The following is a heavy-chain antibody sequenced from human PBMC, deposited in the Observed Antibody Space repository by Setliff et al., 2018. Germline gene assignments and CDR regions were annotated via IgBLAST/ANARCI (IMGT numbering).Heavy chain of an antibody. V-gene: IGHV1-18*01. D-gene: IGHD1-26*01. Sequence: ASVKVSCKASGYIFNTFGINWMRRAPGQGLEWIGWISPYNGDTKYAQNLQGRVTLTTDTSTSTAYVEVRSLRSDDTAVYYCARSPPDRGVGQGHHMDVWGKGTTVTVSS. CDR1: GYIFNTFG. J-gene: IGHJ6*03. CDR3: ARSPPDRGVGQGHHMDV. CDR2: ISPYNGDT.